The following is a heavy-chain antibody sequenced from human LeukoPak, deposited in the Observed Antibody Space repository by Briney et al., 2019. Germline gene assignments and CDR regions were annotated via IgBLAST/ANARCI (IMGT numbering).Heavy chain of an antibody. J-gene: IGHJ4*02. V-gene: IGHV1-69-2*01. CDR2: VDPEDGET. D-gene: IGHD4-23*01. Sequence: ASVKVSRKVSGYTFTDYYMHWVQQAPGKGLEWMGLVDPEDGETIYAEKFQGRVTITADTSTDTAYMELSSLRSEDTAVYYCALLHDYGGNSFDYWGQGTLVTVSS. CDR3: ALLHDYGGNSFDY. CDR1: GYTFTDYY.